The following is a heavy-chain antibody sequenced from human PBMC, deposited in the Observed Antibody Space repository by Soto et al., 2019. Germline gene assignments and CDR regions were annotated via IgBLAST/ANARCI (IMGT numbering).Heavy chain of an antibody. D-gene: IGHD3-16*01. CDR2: IYHSGST. Sequence: SETLSLTCTVSGYSISSGYYWGWIRQPPGKGLEWIGSIYHSGSTYYNPSLKSRVTISVDTSKNQFSLKLSSVTAADTAVYYCARHWGFWYYYYGMDVWGQGTTVTVSS. J-gene: IGHJ6*02. CDR1: GYSISSGYY. V-gene: IGHV4-38-2*02. CDR3: ARHWGFWYYYYGMDV.